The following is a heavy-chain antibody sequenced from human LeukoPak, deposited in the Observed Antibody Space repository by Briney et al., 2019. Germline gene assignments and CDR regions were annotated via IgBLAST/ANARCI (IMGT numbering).Heavy chain of an antibody. CDR2: INPNSGGT. CDR3: ARERIAAADLDAFDI. J-gene: IGHJ3*02. D-gene: IGHD6-13*01. Sequence: ASVKVSCKASGYTFTGYYMHWVRQAPGQGLEWMGWINPNSGGTNYAQKSQGRVTMTRDTSISTAYMELSRLRPDDTAVYYCARERIAAADLDAFDIWGQGTMVTVSS. CDR1: GYTFTGYY. V-gene: IGHV1-2*02.